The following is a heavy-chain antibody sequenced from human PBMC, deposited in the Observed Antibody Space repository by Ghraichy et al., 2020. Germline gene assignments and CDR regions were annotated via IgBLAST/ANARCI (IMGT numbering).Heavy chain of an antibody. CDR3: ARGRNALPFDY. D-gene: IGHD1-1*01. Sequence: SETLSLTCTVSGGSISSYYWSWIRQPPGKGLEWIGYIYYSGSTNYNPSLKSRVTISVDTSKNQFSLKLSSVTAADTAMYYCARGRNALPFDYWGQGTLVTVSS. V-gene: IGHV4-59*01. CDR2: IYYSGST. CDR1: GGSISSYY. J-gene: IGHJ4*02.